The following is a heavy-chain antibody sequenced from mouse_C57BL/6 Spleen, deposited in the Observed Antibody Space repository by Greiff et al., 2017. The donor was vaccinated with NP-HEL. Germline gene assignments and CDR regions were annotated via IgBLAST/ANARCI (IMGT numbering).Heavy chain of an antibody. D-gene: IGHD3-2*02. V-gene: IGHV1-50*01. J-gene: IGHJ3*01. CDR3: ARRQAAQAIFAY. CDR2: IDPSDSYT. CDR1: GYTFTSYW. Sequence: VQLQQSGAELVKPGASVTLSCKASGYTFTSYWMQWVKQRPGQGLEWIGEIDPSDSYTNYNQKFKGKTTLTVDTSSRTSDMQLSSLTSEDSAVYYYARRQAAQAIFAYWGQGTLVTVSA.